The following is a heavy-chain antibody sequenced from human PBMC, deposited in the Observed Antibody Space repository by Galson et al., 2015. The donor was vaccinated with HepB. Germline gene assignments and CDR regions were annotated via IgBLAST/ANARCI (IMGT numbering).Heavy chain of an antibody. CDR3: ATYYDIFTGSRGHVFDN. CDR2: IYPGGSDT. V-gene: IGHV5-51*01. CDR1: GYRFSSYW. J-gene: IGHJ3*02. D-gene: IGHD3-9*01. Sequence: QSGAEVKKPGESPKISCKGSGYRFSSYWIGWVRQMPGKGLEWMGIIYPGGSDTRYSPSFQGQDTISADKSISTAYLQWITLKASDTAMYYCATYYDIFTGSRGHVFDNGGQGKMGTVSS.